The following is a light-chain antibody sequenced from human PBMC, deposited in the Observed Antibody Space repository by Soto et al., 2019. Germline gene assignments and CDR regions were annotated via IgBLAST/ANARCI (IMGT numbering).Light chain of an antibody. V-gene: IGKV3-15*01. J-gene: IGKJ2*01. CDR1: QSVSSN. CDR2: CAS. CDR3: QQYNNWPVYT. Sequence: EIVMTQSPATLSVSPGERVTLSCRASQSVSSNLAWYQQKPGQAPRLVIYCASTRATGTPARFSGSGSGTEFALTLSSLQSEDFAVYYCQQYNNWPVYTFGQGTKLEIK.